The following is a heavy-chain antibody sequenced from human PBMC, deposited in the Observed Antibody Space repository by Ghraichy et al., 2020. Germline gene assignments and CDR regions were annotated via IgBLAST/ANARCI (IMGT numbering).Heavy chain of an antibody. CDR1: GFTFSNYA. Sequence: GGSLRLSCAASGFTFSNYAMSWVHQAPGKGLEWVAAISGSDGSTYYADSVKGRFTISRDNSKNTLFLQMNSLRADDTAVYYCAKARNYGDPDFYGMDVWGQGATVTVSS. V-gene: IGHV3-23*01. D-gene: IGHD4-17*01. CDR2: ISGSDGST. J-gene: IGHJ6*02. CDR3: AKARNYGDPDFYGMDV.